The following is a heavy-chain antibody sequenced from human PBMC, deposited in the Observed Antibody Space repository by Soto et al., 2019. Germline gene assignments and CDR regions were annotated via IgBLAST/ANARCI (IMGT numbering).Heavy chain of an antibody. D-gene: IGHD6-13*01. J-gene: IGHJ4*02. CDR1: GGTFSSYT. CDR3: ARVAAAGIDY. V-gene: IGHV1-69*02. Sequence: QVQLVQSGAEVKKPGSSVKVSCKASGGTFSSYTISWVRQAPGQGLEWMGRIIPILGIANYAQKFQGRVTITADKSTSTAYMELSSLRSEDTAMYYCARVAAAGIDYWGQGTLVTVSS. CDR2: IIPILGIA.